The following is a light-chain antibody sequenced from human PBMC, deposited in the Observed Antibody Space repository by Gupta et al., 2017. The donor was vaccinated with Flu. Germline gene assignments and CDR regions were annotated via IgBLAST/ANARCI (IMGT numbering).Light chain of an antibody. J-gene: IGKJ4*01. CDR3: QQYDTSPLT. CDR2: WAS. V-gene: IGKV4-1*01. CDR1: QSVFYSSNNRNY. Sequence: SLGERATINGKSSQSVFYSSNNRNYLAWYQQKPGQPPKLLIYWASSREYGVPARFSGSGSGTDFTLTISSLQAEDVAVYYCQQYDTSPLTFGGGTKVEIK.